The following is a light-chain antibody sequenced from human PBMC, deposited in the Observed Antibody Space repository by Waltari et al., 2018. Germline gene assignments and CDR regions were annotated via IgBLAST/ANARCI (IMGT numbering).Light chain of an antibody. CDR2: SNH. CDR3: AAWDDSLNGVV. Sequence: QSVLPQPPSASGTPGKRVTLSCSGSSSTTESNTVNWYQQLPGTAPKLLIYSNHQRPSGVPDRFSGSKSGTSASLAISGLQSEDEADYYCAAWDDSLNGVVFGGGTKLTVL. J-gene: IGLJ2*01. V-gene: IGLV1-44*01. CDR1: SSTTESNT.